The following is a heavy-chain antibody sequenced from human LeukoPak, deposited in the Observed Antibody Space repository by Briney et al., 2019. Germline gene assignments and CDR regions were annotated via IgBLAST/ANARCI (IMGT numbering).Heavy chain of an antibody. CDR2: IYTSGST. CDR1: GGSISSGSYY. V-gene: IGHV4-61*02. D-gene: IGHD3-10*01. J-gene: IGHJ6*03. CDR3: ARGRRLHYDYYYYYMDV. Sequence: PSETLSLTCTVSGGSISSGSYYWSWIRQPAGKGLEWIGRIYTSGSTNYNPSLKSRVTISVDTSKNQFSLKLSSVTAADTAVYYCARGRRLHYDYYYYYMDVWGKGTTVTVSS.